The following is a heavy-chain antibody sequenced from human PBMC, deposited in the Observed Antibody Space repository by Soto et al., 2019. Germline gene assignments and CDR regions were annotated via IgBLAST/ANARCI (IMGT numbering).Heavy chain of an antibody. CDR2: IYYSGST. CDR3: ARSVPVAEGSPFDY. J-gene: IGHJ4*02. Sequence: TLSLTCTVSGGSISSGGYYWSWIRQHPGKGLEWIGYIYYSGSTYYNPSLKSRVTISVDTSKNQFSLKLSSVTAADTAVYYCARSVPVAEGSPFDYWGQGTLVTVSS. V-gene: IGHV4-31*03. D-gene: IGHD2-15*01. CDR1: GGSISSGGYY.